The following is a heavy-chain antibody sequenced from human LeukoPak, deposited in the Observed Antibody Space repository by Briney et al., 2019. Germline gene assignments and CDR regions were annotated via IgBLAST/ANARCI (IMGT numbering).Heavy chain of an antibody. J-gene: IGHJ3*02. CDR3: ARDWIAVAGTMGDDAFDI. CDR2: INWNGGST. V-gene: IGHV3-20*04. CDR1: GFTFGDYG. Sequence: GGSLRLSCAASGFTFGDYGMSWVRQAPGKGLEWVSGINWNGGSTGYADSVKGRFTISRDNAKNSLYLQMNSLRAEDTALYYCARDWIAVAGTMGDDAFDIWGQGTMVTVSS. D-gene: IGHD6-19*01.